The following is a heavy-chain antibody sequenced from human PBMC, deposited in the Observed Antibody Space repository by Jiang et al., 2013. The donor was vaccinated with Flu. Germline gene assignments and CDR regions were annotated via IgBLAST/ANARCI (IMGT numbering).Heavy chain of an antibody. V-gene: IGHV1-2*02. CDR1: GYTFTGYY. J-gene: IGHJ3*02. Sequence: AEVKKPGASVKVSCKASGYTFTGYYMHWVRQAPGQGLEWMGWINPNNGGISYAQKFQGRVTLTRDTSTSTAYMELSTLRSDDTAVYFCARVRVVVVRGVLFMSFDIWGQGTAVTVSS. D-gene: IGHD3-22*01. CDR2: INPNNGGI. CDR3: ARVRVVVVRGVLFMSFDI.